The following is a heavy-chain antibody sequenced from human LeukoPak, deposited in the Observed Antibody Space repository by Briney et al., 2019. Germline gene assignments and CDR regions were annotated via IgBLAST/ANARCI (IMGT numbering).Heavy chain of an antibody. V-gene: IGHV3-48*01. Sequence: GGSLRLSCAASGFTFSSYSMTWVRQAPGKGLEWVSYISSSSSTIYYADSVKGRFTISRDNAKNSLYLQMNSLRGEDTAVYYCARGSLDYDFWSGPIKNFDYWGQGTLVTVSS. CDR1: GFTFSSYS. D-gene: IGHD3-3*01. J-gene: IGHJ4*02. CDR3: ARGSLDYDFWSGPIKNFDY. CDR2: ISSSSSTI.